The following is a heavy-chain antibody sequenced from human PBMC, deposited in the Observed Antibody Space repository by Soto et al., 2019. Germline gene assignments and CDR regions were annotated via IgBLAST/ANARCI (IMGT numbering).Heavy chain of an antibody. D-gene: IGHD1-1*01. CDR3: ARATGTSPFDY. J-gene: IGHJ4*02. CDR2: INAGNGST. CDR1: GYTFTSYA. Sequence: QVQLVQSGAEVKKPGASVKVSCKASGYTFTSYAMHWVRQAPGQRLEWMGWINAGNGSTKYSQKFQGRVTITRDTSASTAYMELSSLRSEDTAVYYCARATGTSPFDYWGQGTLVTVSS. V-gene: IGHV1-3*01.